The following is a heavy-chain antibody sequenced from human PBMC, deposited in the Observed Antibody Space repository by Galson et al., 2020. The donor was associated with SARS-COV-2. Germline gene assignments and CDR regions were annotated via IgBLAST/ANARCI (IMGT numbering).Heavy chain of an antibody. D-gene: IGHD2-21*02. CDR3: ARECGGDCFKLYAFDI. CDR2: IYTSGST. CDR1: GGSISRGSYY. Sequence: SETLSLTCTVSGGSISRGSYYWSWIRQPAGKGLEWIGHIYTSGSTNYNPSLKSRVTISVDTSKNQFSLKLSSVTAADTAVYYCARECGGDCFKLYAFDIWGQGTMVTVSS. V-gene: IGHV4-61*09. J-gene: IGHJ3*02.